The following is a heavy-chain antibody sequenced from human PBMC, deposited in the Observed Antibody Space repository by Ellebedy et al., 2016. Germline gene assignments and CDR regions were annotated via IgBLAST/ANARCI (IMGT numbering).Heavy chain of an antibody. CDR3: ARDLEGIAVAGDFDY. D-gene: IGHD6-19*01. CDR1: GFTFSSYS. V-gene: IGHV3-21*01. J-gene: IGHJ4*02. CDR2: ISSSSSYI. Sequence: GGSLRLSXAASGFTFSSYSMNWVRQAPGKGLEWVSSISSSSSYIYYADSVKGRFTISRDNAKNSLYLQMNSLRAEDTAVYYCARDLEGIAVAGDFDYWGQGTLVTVSS.